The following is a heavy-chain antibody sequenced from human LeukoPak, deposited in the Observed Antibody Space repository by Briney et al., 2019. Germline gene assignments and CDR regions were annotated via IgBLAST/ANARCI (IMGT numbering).Heavy chain of an antibody. CDR2: IKQDGSEK. J-gene: IGHJ4*02. D-gene: IGHD5-12*01. Sequence: GGSLRLSCAASGFTFSSYWMSWVRQAPGKGLEWVANIKQDGSEKYYVDSVKGRFTISRDNAKNSLYLQMNSLRAEDTAVYYCAKDVGYSGYDLSRKPFDYWGQGTLVTVSS. V-gene: IGHV3-7*03. CDR3: AKDVGYSGYDLSRKPFDY. CDR1: GFTFSSYW.